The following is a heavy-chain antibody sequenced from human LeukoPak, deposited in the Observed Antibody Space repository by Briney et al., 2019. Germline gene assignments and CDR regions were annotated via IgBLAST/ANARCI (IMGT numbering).Heavy chain of an antibody. CDR2: INPSGGST. Sequence: GASVKVSCTASGYTFTSYYMRWVRQAPGQGLEWMGIINPSGGSTSYAQKFQGRVTMTRDTSTSTVYMELSSLRSEDTAVYYCARELGYCSGGSCYSNEEYYYYGMDVWGQGTTVTVSS. D-gene: IGHD2-15*01. J-gene: IGHJ6*02. V-gene: IGHV1-46*01. CDR1: GYTFTSYY. CDR3: ARELGYCSGGSCYSNEEYYYYGMDV.